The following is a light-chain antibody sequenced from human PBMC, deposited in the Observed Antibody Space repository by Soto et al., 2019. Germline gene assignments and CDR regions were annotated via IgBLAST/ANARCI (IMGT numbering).Light chain of an antibody. CDR1: SRDVGGYNF. CDR3: SSYAGSNNVV. CDR2: EVS. J-gene: IGLJ2*01. V-gene: IGLV2-8*01. Sequence: QSALTQPPSASGSPGQSVTISCTGTSRDVGGYNFVSWYQQYPGKAPKLMISEVSTRPSGVPDRFSGSKSGNTASLTVSGLQAEDEADYYCSSYAGSNNVVFGGGTKLTVL.